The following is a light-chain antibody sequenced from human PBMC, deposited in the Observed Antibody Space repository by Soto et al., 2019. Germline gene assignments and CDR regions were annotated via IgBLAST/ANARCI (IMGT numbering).Light chain of an antibody. V-gene: IGKV3-20*01. Sequence: EIVLTQSPGTLSLSPGERATLSCRASQSVSSSYLAWYQQKPGQAPRLLIYGPSNRATGIPDRFSGSGSATDFTLTISRVEPEDFAVYYCQQYDTSPLTFGGGTKVDIK. CDR2: GPS. J-gene: IGKJ4*01. CDR1: QSVSSSY. CDR3: QQYDTSPLT.